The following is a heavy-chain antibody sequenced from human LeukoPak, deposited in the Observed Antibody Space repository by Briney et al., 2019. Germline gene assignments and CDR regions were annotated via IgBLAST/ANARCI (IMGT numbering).Heavy chain of an antibody. J-gene: IGHJ6*02. V-gene: IGHV4-34*01. CDR3: ARGSGMTTSLCYYGMDV. CDR1: GGSFSGYY. D-gene: IGHD4-11*01. Sequence: PSETLSLTCAVYGGSFSGYYWSWIRQPPGKGLEWIGEINHSGSTNYNPSLKSRVTISVDTSKNQFSLKLSSVTAADTAVYYCARGSGMTTSLCYYGMDVWGQGTTVTVSS. CDR2: INHSGST.